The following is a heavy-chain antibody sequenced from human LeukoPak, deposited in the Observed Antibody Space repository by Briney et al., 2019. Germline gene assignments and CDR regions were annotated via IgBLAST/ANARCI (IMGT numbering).Heavy chain of an antibody. CDR2: IYTSGST. CDR3: ARGRANFDY. J-gene: IGHJ4*02. CDR1: GGSISSGRYY. V-gene: IGHV4-61*02. Sequence: SETLSLTCTISGGSISSGRYYWSWIRQPAGKRLEWIGRIYTSGSTNYNPSLKSRVTISVDTSKNQFSLRLSSVTAADTAVYYCARGRANFDYWGQGTLVTVSS.